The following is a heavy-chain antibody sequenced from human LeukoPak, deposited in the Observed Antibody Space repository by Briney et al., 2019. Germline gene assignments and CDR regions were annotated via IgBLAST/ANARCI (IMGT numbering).Heavy chain of an antibody. V-gene: IGHV4-59*01. CDR1: GGSISSYY. Sequence: SETLSLTCTVSGGSISSYYWSWIRQPPGKGLEWIGYIYYSGSTNYNPSLKSRVTISVDTSKNQFSLKLSSVTAADTAVYYWARDRWIQLWPTGYYYYYMDVWGKGTTVTVSS. CDR3: ARDRWIQLWPTGYYYYYMDV. CDR2: IYYSGST. J-gene: IGHJ6*03. D-gene: IGHD5-18*01.